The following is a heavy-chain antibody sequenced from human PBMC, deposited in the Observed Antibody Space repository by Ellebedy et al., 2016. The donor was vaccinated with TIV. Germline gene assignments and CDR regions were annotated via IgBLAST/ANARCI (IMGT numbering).Heavy chain of an antibody. CDR1: GFTFGSYA. CDR2: ISGRGGST. Sequence: PGGSLRLSCAASGFTFGSYAMSWVRQAPGKGLEWVSSISGRGGSTYSADSVKGRFTISRDNSRNTLYLQMNSLRAEDTAVYYCARDLSIAAAGIRYFDYWGQGTLVTVSS. CDR3: ARDLSIAAAGIRYFDY. J-gene: IGHJ4*02. V-gene: IGHV3-23*01. D-gene: IGHD6-13*01.